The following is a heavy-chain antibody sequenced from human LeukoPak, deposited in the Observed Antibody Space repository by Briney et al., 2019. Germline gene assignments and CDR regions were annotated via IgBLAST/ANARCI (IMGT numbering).Heavy chain of an antibody. J-gene: IGHJ6*02. CDR2: IFPGDSET. D-gene: IGHD4-17*01. CDR1: GYSLTSYW. CDR3: ASSGDYRHRDGMDV. Sequence: GESLKISCKGSGYSLTSYWIGWVRQMPGKGLEWTGIIFPGDSETTYSPSFQGQVTISADKSINTAYLQWSSLKASDTAMYYCASSGDYRHRDGMDVWGQGTTVTVSS. V-gene: IGHV5-51*01.